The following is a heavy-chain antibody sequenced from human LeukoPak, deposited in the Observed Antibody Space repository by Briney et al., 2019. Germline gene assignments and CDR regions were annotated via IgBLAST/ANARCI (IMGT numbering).Heavy chain of an antibody. CDR2: IYSGGST. Sequence: GGSLRLSCAASGFTVSSNYMSWVRQAPGKGLEWVSVIYSGGSTYYADSVKGRFTISRDNSKNTLYLQMNSLRAEDTAVYYCARALGDYDYVWGSYRYLAFDIWGQGTMVTVSS. CDR1: GFTVSSNY. CDR3: ARALGDYDYVWGSYRYLAFDI. D-gene: IGHD3-16*02. J-gene: IGHJ3*02. V-gene: IGHV3-53*01.